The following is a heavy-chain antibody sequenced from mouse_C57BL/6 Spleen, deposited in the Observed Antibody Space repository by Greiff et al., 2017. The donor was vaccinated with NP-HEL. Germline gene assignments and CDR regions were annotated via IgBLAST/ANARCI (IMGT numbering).Heavy chain of an antibody. CDR2: IYPRSGNT. Sequence: QVQLKQSGAELARPGASVKLSCKASGYTLTSYGISWVKQRTGQGLEWIGEIYPRSGNTYYNEKFKGKATLTADKSSSTAYMELRSLTSEDSAVYFCARIYGSYYYAMDYWGQGTSVTVSS. D-gene: IGHD1-1*01. CDR3: ARIYGSYYYAMDY. V-gene: IGHV1-81*01. CDR1: GYTLTSYG. J-gene: IGHJ4*01.